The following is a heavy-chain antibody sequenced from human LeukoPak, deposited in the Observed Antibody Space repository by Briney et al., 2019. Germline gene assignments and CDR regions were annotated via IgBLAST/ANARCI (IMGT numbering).Heavy chain of an antibody. CDR1: GFTFGSCA. J-gene: IGHJ4*02. CDR3: ASPLY. V-gene: IGHV3-23*01. CDR2: ISGSGGST. Sequence: GGSLRLSCAASGFTFGSCAMYWVRQAPGKGLEWVSGISGSGGSTFYADSVKGRFTISRDNSENTVYLQMNSLRAEDAAVYYCASPLYWGQGTLVTVSS.